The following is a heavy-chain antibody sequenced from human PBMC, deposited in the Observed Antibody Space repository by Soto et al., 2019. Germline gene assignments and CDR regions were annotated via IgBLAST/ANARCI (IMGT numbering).Heavy chain of an antibody. CDR2: IYHSGKT. CDR3: ARLDGYGY. J-gene: IGHJ4*02. V-gene: IGHV4-4*02. Sequence: QVQLQESGPGLVKPSGTLSLTCTISGGSISSSNWWSWVRQPPGKGLEWIGEIYHSGKTNYNPSLESRVAISVDTSNNQFSLNLTPVTAVDTAVYYCARLDGYGYWGQGTLVSVSS. D-gene: IGHD3-16*01. CDR1: GGSISSSNW.